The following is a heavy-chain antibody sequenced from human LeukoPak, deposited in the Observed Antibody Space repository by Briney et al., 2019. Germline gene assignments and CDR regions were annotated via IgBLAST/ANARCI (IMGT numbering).Heavy chain of an antibody. J-gene: IGHJ5*02. CDR1: GGSLSSGSYY. V-gene: IGHV4-61*02. CDR2: IYTSGST. Sequence: SQTLSLTCTVSGGSLSSGSYYWSWIRQPAGKGLEWIGRIYTSGSTNYNPSLKSRVTISVDTSKNQFSLKLSSVTAADTAVYYCARGQWELRGWFDPWGQGTLVTVSS. D-gene: IGHD1-26*01. CDR3: ARGQWELRGWFDP.